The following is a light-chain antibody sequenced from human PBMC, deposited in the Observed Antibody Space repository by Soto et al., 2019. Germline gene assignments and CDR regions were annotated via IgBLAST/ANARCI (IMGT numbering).Light chain of an antibody. V-gene: IGKV3D-20*02. CDR2: DAS. CDR1: QSVSSSY. Sequence: EIVLTQSPGALSLSPGERATLCCRASQSVSSSYLAWYQQKPGQAPRLLIYDASNRATGIPARFSGSGSGTDFTLTISSLEPEDFAVYYCQQRSNWPMTFGQGTKVDIK. CDR3: QQRSNWPMT. J-gene: IGKJ1*01.